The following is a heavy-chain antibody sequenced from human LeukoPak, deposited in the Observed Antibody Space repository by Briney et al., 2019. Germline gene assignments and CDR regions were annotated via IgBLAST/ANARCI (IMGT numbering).Heavy chain of an antibody. CDR1: GGSISSGSYY. CDR3: AREITTGDSRDAFDI. D-gene: IGHD3-22*01. CDR2: IYTSGST. J-gene: IGHJ3*02. V-gene: IGHV4-61*09. Sequence: SETLSLTCTVSGGSISSGSYYWSWIRQPAGKGLEWIGHIYTSGSTNYNPSLKSRVTISVDTSKNQFSLKLSSVTAADTAVYYCAREITTGDSRDAFDIWGQGTMVTVSS.